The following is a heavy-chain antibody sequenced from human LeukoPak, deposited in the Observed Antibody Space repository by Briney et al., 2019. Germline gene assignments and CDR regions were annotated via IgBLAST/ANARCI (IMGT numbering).Heavy chain of an antibody. Sequence: ASVKVSCKASGGTFSSYAISWVRQAPGQGLEWMGGIIPIFGTANYAQKFQGRVTITADESTSTAYMELSSLRSEDTAVYYCARDRTAYDCIWGSYRHFDYWGQGTLVTVSS. CDR1: GGTFSSYA. V-gene: IGHV1-69*13. CDR2: IIPIFGTA. J-gene: IGHJ4*02. CDR3: ARDRTAYDCIWGSYRHFDY. D-gene: IGHD3-16*02.